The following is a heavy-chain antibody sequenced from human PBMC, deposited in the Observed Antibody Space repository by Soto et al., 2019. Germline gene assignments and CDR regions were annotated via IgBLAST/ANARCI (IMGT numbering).Heavy chain of an antibody. Sequence: SETLSLTCAVSGGSISSGGYSWSWIRQPPGKGLEWIGYIYHSGSTYYNPSLKSRVTISVDRSKNQFSLKLSSVTAADTAVYYCARGGYSGSPLNWFDPWGQGTLVTVSS. CDR1: GGSISSGGYS. D-gene: IGHD5-12*01. CDR2: IYHSGST. J-gene: IGHJ5*02. CDR3: ARGGYSGSPLNWFDP. V-gene: IGHV4-30-2*01.